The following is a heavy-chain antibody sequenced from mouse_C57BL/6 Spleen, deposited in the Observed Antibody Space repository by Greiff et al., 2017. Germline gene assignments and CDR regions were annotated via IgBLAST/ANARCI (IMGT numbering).Heavy chain of an antibody. CDR2: IRNKANGYTT. D-gene: IGHD4-1*01. CDR1: GFTFTDYY. Sequence: EVKLMESGGGLVQPGGSLSLSCAASGFTFTDYYMSWVRQPPGKALEWLGFIRNKANGYTTEYSASVKGLFTISRDNSQSILYLQMNALRAEDSATYYCARAGTGCFDVWGTGTTVTVSS. CDR3: ARAGTGCFDV. J-gene: IGHJ1*03. V-gene: IGHV7-3*01.